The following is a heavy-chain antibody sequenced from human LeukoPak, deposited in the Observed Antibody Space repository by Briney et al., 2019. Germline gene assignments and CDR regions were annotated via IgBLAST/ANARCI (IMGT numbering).Heavy chain of an antibody. D-gene: IGHD3-22*01. J-gene: IGHJ4*02. CDR1: GFTFSSYG. CDR2: IRYDGSNK. Sequence: GGSLRLSCAASGFTFSSYGMHWVRQAPGKGLEWVAFIRYDGSNKYYADSVKGRFTISRDNSKNTLYLQMNSLRAEDTAVYYCAGARSSSGYIDYWGQGTLVTVSS. V-gene: IGHV3-30*02. CDR3: AGARSSSGYIDY.